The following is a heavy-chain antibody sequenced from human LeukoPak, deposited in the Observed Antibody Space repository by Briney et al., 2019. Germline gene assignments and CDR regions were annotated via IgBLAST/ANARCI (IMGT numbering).Heavy chain of an antibody. CDR2: ISGSGGST. CDR3: AKEPIVVVPAASDAFDI. J-gene: IGHJ3*02. CDR1: GFTFSSYA. V-gene: IGHV3-23*01. D-gene: IGHD2-2*01. Sequence: GGSLRLSCAASGFTFSSYAMSWVRQAPGKGLEWVSAISGSGGSTYYADSVKGRFTISRDNAKNTLYLQMNSLRAEDTAVYYCAKEPIVVVPAASDAFDIWGQGTMVTVSS.